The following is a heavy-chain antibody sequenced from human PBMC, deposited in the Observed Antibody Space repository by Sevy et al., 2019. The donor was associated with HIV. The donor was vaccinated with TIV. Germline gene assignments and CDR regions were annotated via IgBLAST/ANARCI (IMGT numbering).Heavy chain of an antibody. D-gene: IGHD3-22*01. CDR3: ARDISPYISSGAFDR. V-gene: IGHV3-48*03. Sequence: GGSLRLSCAASGFMFRDYELNWLRQAPGKRLEWDSYISGNGRTTYHADSVRGRFTISRDNDRNSVYLQMDSLRVEDTAIYYCARDISPYISSGAFDRWGQGSLVTVSS. J-gene: IGHJ4*02. CDR1: GFMFRDYE. CDR2: ISGNGRTT.